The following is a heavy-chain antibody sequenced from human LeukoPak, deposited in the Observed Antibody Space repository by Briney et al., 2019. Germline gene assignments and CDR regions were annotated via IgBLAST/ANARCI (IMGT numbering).Heavy chain of an antibody. D-gene: IGHD1-26*01. J-gene: IGHJ4*02. CDR2: IHYNGIT. CDR1: GSMYNYY. V-gene: IGHV4-59*08. Sequence: SETLSLTCTVSGSMYNYYRSWIRQPPGKGLEWIGYIHYNGITNYNPSLKTRVTMSLDTSKNQVSLNLNSVTAADTAVYYCARHISSGGTYAHFDYWGQGTLVTVSS. CDR3: ARHISSGGTYAHFDY.